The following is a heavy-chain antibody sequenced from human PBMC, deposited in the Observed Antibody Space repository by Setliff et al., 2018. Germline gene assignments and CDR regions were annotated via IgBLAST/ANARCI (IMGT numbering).Heavy chain of an antibody. CDR2: MYGVGAT. D-gene: IGHD4-17*01. J-gene: IGHJ4*02. CDR3: AKDRVPDGYWDFDY. Sequence: ETLSLSCAASGFSINVYSMTWVRQAPGKGLECVSGMYGVGATFYADSVKGRFTISRGISENTLYLQMNSLRPEDTAVYYCAKDRVPDGYWDFDYWGQGILVTVSS. V-gene: IGHV3-23*01. CDR1: GFSINVYS.